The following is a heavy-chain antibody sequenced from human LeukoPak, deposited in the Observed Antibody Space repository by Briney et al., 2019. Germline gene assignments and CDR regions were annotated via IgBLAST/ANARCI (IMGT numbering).Heavy chain of an antibody. V-gene: IGHV3-48*03. Sequence: GGSLRLSCAASGFTFSSYEMNWVRQAPGKGLEWVSYISSSGSTIYYADSVKGRFTISRDNAKNSLFLQMNSLRAEDTAVYFCAKSTRAVMAMMDVWGKGSTVTVSS. CDR3: AKSTRAVMAMMDV. D-gene: IGHD3-16*01. CDR1: GFTFSSYE. J-gene: IGHJ6*04. CDR2: ISSSGSTI.